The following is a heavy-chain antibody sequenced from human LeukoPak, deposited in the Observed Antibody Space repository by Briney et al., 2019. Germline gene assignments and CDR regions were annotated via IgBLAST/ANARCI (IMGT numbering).Heavy chain of an antibody. CDR2: IIPILGIA. D-gene: IGHD6-19*01. Sequence: SVKVSCNAAGGTSSSYTISWVRQAPGQGREWMGRIIPILGIANYAQKFQGRVTITADKSTSTAYMEQSSLRSQDTAVYYCARYPGIAVAGYYFDYWGQGTLVTVSS. CDR3: ARYPGIAVAGYYFDY. CDR1: GGTSSSYT. V-gene: IGHV1-69*02. J-gene: IGHJ4*02.